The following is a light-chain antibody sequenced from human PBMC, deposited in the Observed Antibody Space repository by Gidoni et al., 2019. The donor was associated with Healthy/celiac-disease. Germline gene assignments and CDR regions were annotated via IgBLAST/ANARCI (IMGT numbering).Light chain of an antibody. Sequence: DIQMTQSPSSLSASVGDRVTITFQASQDISNYLNGYQQKPGKAPKLLIYDASNLETGVPSRFSGSGSGTDFTFTISSLQPEDIATYYCQQYDNLLLLTFGGGTKVEIK. V-gene: IGKV1-33*01. CDR3: QQYDNLLLLT. J-gene: IGKJ4*01. CDR2: DAS. CDR1: QDISNY.